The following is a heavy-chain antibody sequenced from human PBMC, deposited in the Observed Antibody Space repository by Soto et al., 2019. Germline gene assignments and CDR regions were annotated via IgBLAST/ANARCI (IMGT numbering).Heavy chain of an antibody. CDR1: GYTFTSYD. V-gene: IGHV1-2*04. J-gene: IGHJ6*02. CDR3: ARGDSTDCSNGVCSFFYNHDMDV. D-gene: IGHD2-8*01. CDR2: INPKSGGT. Sequence: ASVKVSCKASGYTFTSYDINWVRQAPGQGLEWLGRINPKSGGTSTAQKFQGWVTMTTDTSISTASMELTRLTSDDTAIYYCARGDSTDCSNGVCSFFYNHDMDVWGQGTTVTVSS.